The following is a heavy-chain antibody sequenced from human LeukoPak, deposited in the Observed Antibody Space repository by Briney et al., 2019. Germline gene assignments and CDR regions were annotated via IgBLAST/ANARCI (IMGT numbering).Heavy chain of an antibody. CDR2: ISYDGSNK. V-gene: IGHV3-30*18. Sequence: PGGSLRLSCSASGFTFSSYGMHWVRQAPGKGLEWVAVISYDGSNKYYADSVKGRFTISRDNSKNTLYLQMNSLRAEGTAVYYCAKDGGEYGLIGNWFDPWGQGTLVTVSS. J-gene: IGHJ5*02. D-gene: IGHD4-17*01. CDR3: AKDGGEYGLIGNWFDP. CDR1: GFTFSSYG.